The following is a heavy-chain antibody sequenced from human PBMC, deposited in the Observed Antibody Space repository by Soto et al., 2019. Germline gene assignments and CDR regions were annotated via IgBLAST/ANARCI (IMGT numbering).Heavy chain of an antibody. Sequence: PGESLKISCKVSGYSFTSYWISGVRQMPGKGLEWMGRIDPSDSYTNYSPSFQGHVTISADKSISTAYLQWSSLKASDTAMYYCARLPEGGTIFGVVIMGIHGMDVWGQGTTVTVSS. CDR3: ARLPEGGTIFGVVIMGIHGMDV. V-gene: IGHV5-10-1*01. D-gene: IGHD3-3*01. J-gene: IGHJ6*02. CDR1: GYSFTSYW. CDR2: IDPSDSYT.